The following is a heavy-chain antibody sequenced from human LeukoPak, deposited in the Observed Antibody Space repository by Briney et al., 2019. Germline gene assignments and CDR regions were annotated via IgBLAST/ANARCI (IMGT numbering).Heavy chain of an antibody. Sequence: GGSLRLSCAASGFTFSSYSMNWVRQAPGKGLEWVSSISSSSSYIYYADSVKGRFTISRDNAKNSLYLQVNSLRAEDTAVYYCAKDRDSSGYYYFSEYFQHWGQGTLVTVSS. D-gene: IGHD3-22*01. CDR2: ISSSSSYI. J-gene: IGHJ1*01. V-gene: IGHV3-21*04. CDR3: AKDRDSSGYYYFSEYFQH. CDR1: GFTFSSYS.